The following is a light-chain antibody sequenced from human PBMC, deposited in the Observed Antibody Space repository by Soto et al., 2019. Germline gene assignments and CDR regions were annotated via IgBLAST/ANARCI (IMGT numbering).Light chain of an antibody. CDR3: LQDHDDSWT. CDR1: QTFSSW. Sequence: DNHLTQSRSSLSGSLRDTSRISGRACQTFSSWLALYQQKPGKAPKHLIYKASTLKSGVPSRFSGSRSGTEFTLTVSSLQPEDFATYYCLQDHDDSWTVGQVAKV. V-gene: IGKV1-5*03. J-gene: IGKJ1*01. CDR2: KAS.